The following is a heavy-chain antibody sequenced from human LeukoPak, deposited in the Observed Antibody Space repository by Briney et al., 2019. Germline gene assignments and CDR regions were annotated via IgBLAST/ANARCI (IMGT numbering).Heavy chain of an antibody. CDR2: INSGGSA. CDR3: ARGGGTSMTTRYFDY. D-gene: IGHD3-16*01. V-gene: IGHV3-66*01. J-gene: IGHJ4*02. Sequence: GGSLRLSCAASGFTFSSYAMSWVRQAPGKGLEWVSVINSGGSAFYLDSVKGRFTISRDSSKNTLYLQMNSLRAEDTAVYYCARGGGTSMTTRYFDYWGQGTLVTVSS. CDR1: GFTFSSYA.